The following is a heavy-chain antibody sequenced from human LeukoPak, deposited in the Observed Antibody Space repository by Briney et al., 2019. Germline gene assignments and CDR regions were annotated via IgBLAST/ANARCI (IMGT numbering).Heavy chain of an antibody. D-gene: IGHD3-22*01. V-gene: IGHV3-30*02. CDR1: GFTFSSYG. CDR3: AKGLTYYYDSSGSEDAFDI. J-gene: IGHJ3*02. CDR2: IRYDGSNK. Sequence: GGSLRLSCAASGFTFSSYGMHWVRQAPGKGREGVALIRYDGSNKYYADSVKGRFTISRDNSKNTLYLQMNSLRAEDTAVYYCAKGLTYYYDSSGSEDAFDIWGQGTMVTVSS.